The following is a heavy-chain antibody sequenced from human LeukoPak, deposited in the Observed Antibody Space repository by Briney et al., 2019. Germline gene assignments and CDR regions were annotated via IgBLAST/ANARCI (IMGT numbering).Heavy chain of an antibody. J-gene: IGHJ6*03. Sequence: SETLSLTCTVSGGSISSSSYYWGWIRQPPGKGLEWIGSIYYSGSTYYNPSLKSRVTISVDTSKNQFSLKLSSVTAADTAVYYCARGSSGWYYYYYMDVWGKGTTVTVSS. D-gene: IGHD6-19*01. CDR3: ARGSSGWYYYYYMDV. V-gene: IGHV4-39*07. CDR2: IYYSGST. CDR1: GGSISSSSYY.